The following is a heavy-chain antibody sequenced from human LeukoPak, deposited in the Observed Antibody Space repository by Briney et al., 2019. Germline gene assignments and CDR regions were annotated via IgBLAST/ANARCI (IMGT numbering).Heavy chain of an antibody. D-gene: IGHD2-2*01. CDR1: GFTFSSYA. Sequence: GGSLRLSCAASGFTFSSYAMHWVRQAPGKGLEWVAVISYDGSNKYYADSVKGRFTISRDNSKNTLYLQMNSLRAEDTAVYYCARERVRGVVPAKNHFDYWGQGTLVTVSS. CDR3: ARERVRGVVPAKNHFDY. V-gene: IGHV3-30*04. CDR2: ISYDGSNK. J-gene: IGHJ4*02.